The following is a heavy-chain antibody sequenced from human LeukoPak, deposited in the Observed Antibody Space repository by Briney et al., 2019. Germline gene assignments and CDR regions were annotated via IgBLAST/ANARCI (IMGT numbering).Heavy chain of an antibody. Sequence: SETLSLTCTVSGDSISSRSYYWGWIRQPPGKGLEWIGSIYYSGSTYYNPSLKSRVTISVDTSKNQFSLKLSSVTAADTAVYYCARGGYSSSWYFREELNWFDPWGQGTLVTVSS. V-gene: IGHV4-39*01. CDR1: GDSISSRSYY. CDR2: IYYSGST. J-gene: IGHJ5*02. CDR3: ARGGYSSSWYFREELNWFDP. D-gene: IGHD6-13*01.